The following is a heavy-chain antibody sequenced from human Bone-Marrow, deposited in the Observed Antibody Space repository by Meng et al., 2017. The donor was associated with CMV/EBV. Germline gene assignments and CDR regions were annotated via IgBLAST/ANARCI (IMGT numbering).Heavy chain of an antibody. V-gene: IGHV3-48*04. D-gene: IGHD5-18*01. CDR2: ISSSSSTI. J-gene: IGHJ4*02. CDR3: APSGLWF. Sequence: GESLKISCAASGFTFSSYSMNWVRQAPGKGLEWVSYISSSSSTIYYADSVKGRFTISRDNAKNSLYLQMNSLRAEDTAVYYCAPSGLWFWGQGTLVTVCS. CDR1: GFTFSSYS.